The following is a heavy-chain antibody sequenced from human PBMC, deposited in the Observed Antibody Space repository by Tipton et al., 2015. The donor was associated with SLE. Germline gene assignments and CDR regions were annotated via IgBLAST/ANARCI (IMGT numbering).Heavy chain of an antibody. V-gene: IGHV4-4*08. D-gene: IGHD1-26*01. CDR2: IFPSGST. Sequence: TLSLTCTVSGGSISGYYWTWIRQPPGKGLEWIGYIFPSGSTNYNPSLKSRVTISVDTSKNQFSLRLSSVTAADTAVYFCARFHLKSYYEFDSWGQGTLVTVSP. CDR3: ARFHLKSYYEFDS. CDR1: GGSISGYY. J-gene: IGHJ5*01.